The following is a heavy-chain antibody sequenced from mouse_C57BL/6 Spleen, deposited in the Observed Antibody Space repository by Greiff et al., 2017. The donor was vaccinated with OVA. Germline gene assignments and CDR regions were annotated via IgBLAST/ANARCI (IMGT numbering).Heavy chain of an antibody. J-gene: IGHJ3*01. CDR3: ARDSYYSNYVGFAY. CDR2: ISDGGSYT. D-gene: IGHD2-5*01. V-gene: IGHV5-4*01. CDR1: GFTFSSYA. Sequence: EVNVVESGGGLVKPGGSLKLSCAASGFTFSSYAMSWVRQTPEKRLEWVATISDGGSYTYYPDNVKGRFTISRDNAKNNLYLQMSHLKSEDTAMYYCARDSYYSNYVGFAYWGQGTLVTVSA.